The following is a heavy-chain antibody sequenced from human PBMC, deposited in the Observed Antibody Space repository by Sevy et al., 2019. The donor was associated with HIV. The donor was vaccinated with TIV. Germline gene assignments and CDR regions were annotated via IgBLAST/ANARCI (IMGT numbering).Heavy chain of an antibody. J-gene: IGHJ4*02. CDR3: ATTKDYYDSSGSPFDY. CDR2: FDPEDGET. D-gene: IGHD3-22*01. V-gene: IGHV1-24*01. Sequence: ASVKVSCKVSGYTLTQLFMHWVRQAPGKGLEWMGSFDPEDGETLYAQNFQGRVTMTEDTSTDTAYMALSSLRSEDTAIYYCATTKDYYDSSGSPFDYWGQGTLVTVSS. CDR1: GYTLTQLF.